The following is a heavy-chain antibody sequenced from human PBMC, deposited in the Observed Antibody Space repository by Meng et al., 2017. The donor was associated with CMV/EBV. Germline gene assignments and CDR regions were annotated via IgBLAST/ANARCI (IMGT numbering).Heavy chain of an antibody. Sequence: GESLKISCAASGFTFDDYGMSWVRQAPGKRLEWVSGINWNGGSTGYADSVKGRFTISRDNAKNSLYLQMNSLRAEDTALYYCARVRLRKHYYYGMDVWGQGTTVTVSS. CDR2: INWNGGST. CDR3: ARVRLRKHYYYGMDV. D-gene: IGHD3-16*01. CDR1: GFTFDDYG. J-gene: IGHJ6*02. V-gene: IGHV3-20*04.